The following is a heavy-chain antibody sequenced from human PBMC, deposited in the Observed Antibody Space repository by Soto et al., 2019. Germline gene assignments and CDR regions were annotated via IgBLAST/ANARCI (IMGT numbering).Heavy chain of an antibody. Sequence: SVKVSCKASGGTFSSYAISWVRQAPGQGLEWMGGIIPIFGTANYAQKFQGRVTITADESTSTAYMELSSLRSEDTAVYYCATSGYSYGFMGTYYYYGMDVWGQGTTVTVSS. CDR2: IIPIFGTA. V-gene: IGHV1-69*13. CDR1: GGTFSSYA. J-gene: IGHJ6*02. D-gene: IGHD5-18*01. CDR3: ATSGYSYGFMGTYYYYGMDV.